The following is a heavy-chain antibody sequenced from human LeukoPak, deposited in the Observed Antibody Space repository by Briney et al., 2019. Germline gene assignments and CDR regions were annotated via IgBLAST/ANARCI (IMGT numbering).Heavy chain of an antibody. V-gene: IGHV3-23*01. CDR1: GFIFSSYA. CDR3: ANSARTGYASYFDY. J-gene: IGHJ4*02. D-gene: IGHD2-8*02. CDR2: ISGSGGST. Sequence: GGSLRLSCAASGFIFSSYAMIWVRQAPGKGLEWVSAISGSGGSTYYADSVKGRFTISRDNSKNTLYLQMNSLRAEDTAVYYCANSARTGYASYFDYWGQGTLVTVSS.